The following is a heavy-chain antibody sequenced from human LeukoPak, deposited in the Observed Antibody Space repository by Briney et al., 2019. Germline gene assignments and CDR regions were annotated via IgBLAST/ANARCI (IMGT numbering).Heavy chain of an antibody. CDR1: GYTFTNYG. CDR2: ISAYNGHT. Sequence: ASVKVSCKASGYTFTNYGISWLRQAPGQGLEWMGWISAYNGHTNYAQKLQGRVTMTTDTSTSTAYMELRSLRSDDTAVYYCARAINNWNDVRRYYMDLWGKGTTVTVSS. J-gene: IGHJ6*03. V-gene: IGHV1-18*01. CDR3: ARAINNWNDVRRYYMDL. D-gene: IGHD1-1*01.